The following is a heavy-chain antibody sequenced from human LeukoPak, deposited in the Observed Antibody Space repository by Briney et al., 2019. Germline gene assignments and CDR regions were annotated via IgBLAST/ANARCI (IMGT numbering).Heavy chain of an antibody. V-gene: IGHV3-66*01. Sequence: PGGSLRLSCAASGFTVSSNYMSWVRQAPGKGLEWVSVIYSGGSTYYADSVKGRFTISRDNSKNTLYLQMNSLRAEDTAVYYCARVVRIQRDAFDIWGQGTMVTVSS. CDR3: ARVVRIQRDAFDI. J-gene: IGHJ3*02. CDR1: GFTVSSNY. CDR2: IYSGGST. D-gene: IGHD5-18*01.